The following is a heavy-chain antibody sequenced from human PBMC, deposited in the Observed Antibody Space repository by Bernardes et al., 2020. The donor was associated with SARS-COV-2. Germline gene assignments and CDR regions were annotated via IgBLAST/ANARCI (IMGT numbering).Heavy chain of an antibody. CDR2: ISWNSGSI. V-gene: IGHV3-9*01. D-gene: IGHD6-19*01. Sequence: GGSLRLSCAASGFTFDDYAMHWVRQAPGKGLEWVSGISWNSGSIGYADSVKGRFTISRDNAKNSLYLQMNSLRAEDTALYYCAKDRTPYSSGCVDYWGQGTLVTVSS. J-gene: IGHJ4*02. CDR1: GFTFDDYA. CDR3: AKDRTPYSSGCVDY.